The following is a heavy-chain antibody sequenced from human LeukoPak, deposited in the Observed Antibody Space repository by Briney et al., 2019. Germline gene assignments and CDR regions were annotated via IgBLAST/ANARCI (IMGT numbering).Heavy chain of an antibody. CDR1: GFTFSSYG. Sequence: GGSLRLSCAASGFTFSSYGMNWVRQAPGKGLEWVSSISSISSYTYHADSVKGRFTISRDNAKNSLYLQMNSLRAEDTAVYFCARGTTGGYSPSHWGQGTLVTVSS. J-gene: IGHJ4*02. V-gene: IGHV3-21*01. D-gene: IGHD5-12*01. CDR3: ARGTTGGYSPSH. CDR2: ISSISSYT.